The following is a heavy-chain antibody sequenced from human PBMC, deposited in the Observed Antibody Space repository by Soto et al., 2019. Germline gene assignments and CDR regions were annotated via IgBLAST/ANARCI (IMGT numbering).Heavy chain of an antibody. J-gene: IGHJ4*02. CDR3: ATDYGDYTKFGYYFDY. Sequence: ASVKGACKASGGTFSSYAISWVRQATGQGLEWMGGIIPIFGTANYAQKFQGRVTITADKSTSTAYMELSSLRSEDTAVYYCATDYGDYTKFGYYFDYWGQGTLVTVSS. V-gene: IGHV1-69*06. CDR1: GGTFSSYA. CDR2: IIPIFGTA. D-gene: IGHD4-17*01.